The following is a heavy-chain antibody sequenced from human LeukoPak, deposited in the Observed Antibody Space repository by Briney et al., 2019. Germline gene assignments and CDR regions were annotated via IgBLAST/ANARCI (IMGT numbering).Heavy chain of an antibody. J-gene: IGHJ6*02. CDR2: MNPNNGNT. Sequence: ASVKVTCKASGYTFTSYDINWVRQATGQGLEWMGWMNPNNGNTGYAQKFQGRVTMTRSTSISTAYMELSSLRSEDAAVYYCARLASSSWPLYYYYGMDVWGQGTTVTVSS. V-gene: IGHV1-8*01. D-gene: IGHD6-13*01. CDR1: GYTFTSYD. CDR3: ARLASSSWPLYYYYGMDV.